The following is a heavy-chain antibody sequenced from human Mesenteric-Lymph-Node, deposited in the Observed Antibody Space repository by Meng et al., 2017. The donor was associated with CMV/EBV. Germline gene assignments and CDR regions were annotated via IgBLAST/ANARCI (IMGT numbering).Heavy chain of an antibody. V-gene: IGHV3-30*04. CDR1: GFTFSTYA. CDR3: ARDSGRYYYGMDV. J-gene: IGHJ6*02. D-gene: IGHD3-10*01. CDR2: ISYDGSNK. Sequence: GESLKISCAASGFTFSTYAMHWVRQAPGKGLEWVAVISYDGSNKYYADSVKGRFTISRDSSKNTLYLQMNSLRAEDTAVYYCARDSGRYYYGMDVWGQGTTVTVSS.